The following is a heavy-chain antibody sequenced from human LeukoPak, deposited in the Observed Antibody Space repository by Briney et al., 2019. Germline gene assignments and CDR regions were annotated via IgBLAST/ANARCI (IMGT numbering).Heavy chain of an antibody. CDR2: IRNKANSYTT. CDR3: ARGRYGMDV. CDR1: GFTFSDHY. Sequence: GGSLRLSCAASGFTFSDHYMDWVRQAPGKGLEWVGRIRNKANSYTTEYAASVKGRFTISRDDSKNSLYLQVNSLETEDTAVYYCARGRYGMDVWGQGTTVTVSS. V-gene: IGHV3-72*01. J-gene: IGHJ6*02.